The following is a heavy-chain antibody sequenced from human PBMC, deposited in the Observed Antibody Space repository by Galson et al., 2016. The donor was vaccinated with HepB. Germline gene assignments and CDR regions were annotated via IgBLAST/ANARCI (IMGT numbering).Heavy chain of an antibody. CDR1: GYTLASYG. CDR2: ISGYNGNT. Sequence: QSGAEVKKPGASVKVSCRASGYTLASYGITWVRQAPGQGLEWMGWISGYNGNTNYAQKFQGRVTMTTDTSTNTAYMELRSLRSDDTAVYFCARDLGECSGGRCYTSNYGGQGTLVTVAS. J-gene: IGHJ4*02. V-gene: IGHV1-18*01. D-gene: IGHD2-15*01. CDR3: ARDLGECSGGRCYTSNY.